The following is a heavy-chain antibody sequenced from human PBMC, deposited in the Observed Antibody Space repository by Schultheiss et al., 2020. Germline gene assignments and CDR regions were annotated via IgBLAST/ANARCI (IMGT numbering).Heavy chain of an antibody. V-gene: IGHV4-39*07. CDR3: ARDLPPGGSTYGMDV. CDR1: GGSISSSSYY. CDR2: IYYSGST. D-gene: IGHD2-15*01. Sequence: SETLSLTCTVSGGSISSSSYYWGWIRHPPGKGLEWIGSIYYSGSTNYNPSLKSRVTISVDTSKNQFSLKLSSVTAADTAVYYCARDLPPGGSTYGMDVWGQGTTVTVSS. J-gene: IGHJ6*02.